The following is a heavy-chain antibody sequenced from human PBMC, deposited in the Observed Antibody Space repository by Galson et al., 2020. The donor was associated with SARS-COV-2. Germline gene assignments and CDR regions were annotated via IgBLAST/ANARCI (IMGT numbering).Heavy chain of an antibody. CDR2: IYWDDDK. Sequence: SGPTLVKPTQTLTLTCTFSGFSLSTSGVGVGWIRQPPGKALEWLALIYWDDDKRYSPSLKSRLTITKDTSKNQVDLTMTNMDPVDTATYYCAHRGSSGWWGDYFDYWGQGTLVTVSS. D-gene: IGHD6-19*01. CDR3: AHRGSSGWWGDYFDY. J-gene: IGHJ4*02. CDR1: GFSLSTSGVG. V-gene: IGHV2-5*02.